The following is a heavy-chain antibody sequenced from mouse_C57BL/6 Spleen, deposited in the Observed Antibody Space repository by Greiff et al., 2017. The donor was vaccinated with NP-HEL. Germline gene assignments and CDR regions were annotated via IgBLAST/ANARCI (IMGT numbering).Heavy chain of an antibody. J-gene: IGHJ4*01. D-gene: IGHD3-2*02. CDR3: ARERAQASSDAMDY. V-gene: IGHV1-7*01. Sequence: QVQLKQSGAELAKPGASVKLSCKASGYTFTSYWMHWVKQRPGQGLEWIGYINPSSGYTKYNQKFKDKATLTADKSSSTAYMQLSSLTYEDSAVYDCARERAQASSDAMDYWGQGTSVTVSA. CDR1: GYTFTSYW. CDR2: INPSSGYT.